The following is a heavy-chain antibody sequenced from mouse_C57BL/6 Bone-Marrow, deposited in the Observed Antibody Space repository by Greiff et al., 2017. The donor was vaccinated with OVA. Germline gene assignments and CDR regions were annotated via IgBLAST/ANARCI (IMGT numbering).Heavy chain of an antibody. D-gene: IGHD1-1*01. J-gene: IGHJ1*03. CDR2: IYPGDGDT. CDR3: ARGSLITTVVATDWYFDV. V-gene: IGHV1-82*01. Sequence: VKPGASVKISCKASGYAFSSSWMNWVKQRPGKGLEWIGRIYPGDGDTNYNGKFKGKATLTADKSSSTAYMQLSSLTSEDSAVYFCARGSLITTVVATDWYFDVWGTGTTVTVSS. CDR1: GYAFSSSW.